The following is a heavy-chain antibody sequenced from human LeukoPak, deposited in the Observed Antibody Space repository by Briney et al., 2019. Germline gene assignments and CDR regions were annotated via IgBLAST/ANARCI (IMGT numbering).Heavy chain of an antibody. Sequence: RSSETLSLTCAVYGGSFSGYYWSWIRQPPGKGLEWFGEINHSGSTNYNPSLKSRVTISVDTSKNQFSLKLSSVTAADTAVYYCARGRTMIVVVPRPYFDYWGQGTLVTVSS. CDR2: INHSGST. CDR1: GGSFSGYY. D-gene: IGHD3-22*01. CDR3: ARGRTMIVVVPRPYFDY. V-gene: IGHV4-34*01. J-gene: IGHJ4*02.